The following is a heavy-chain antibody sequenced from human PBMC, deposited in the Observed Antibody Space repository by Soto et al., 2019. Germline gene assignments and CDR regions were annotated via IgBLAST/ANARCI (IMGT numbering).Heavy chain of an antibody. D-gene: IGHD5-18*01. CDR1: GLTFTSSA. CDR3: AAVGYSYGLRDDAFDI. J-gene: IGHJ3*02. V-gene: IGHV1-58*01. Sequence: GASVKVSCKASGLTFTSSAVQWVRQARGQRLEWIGWIVVGSGNTNYAQKFQERVTITRDMSTSTAYMELSSLRSEDTAVYYCAAVGYSYGLRDDAFDIWGQGTMVTVSS. CDR2: IVVGSGNT.